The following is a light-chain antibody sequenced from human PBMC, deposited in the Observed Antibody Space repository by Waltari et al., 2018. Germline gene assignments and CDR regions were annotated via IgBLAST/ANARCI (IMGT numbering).Light chain of an antibody. CDR3: HQYYRTPYS. CDR1: QSNLDTSTSQNY. V-gene: IGKV4-1*01. J-gene: IGKJ2*01. CDR2: WAS. Sequence: DIVMTQSPDSLAVSLGERATLRCKSSQSNLDTSTSQNYLSWFQQKPGQPPKLLTYWASTRESGVPDRFSGSGSGTDFTLTISSLQAADVAVYYCHQYYRTPYSFGQGTKLEIK.